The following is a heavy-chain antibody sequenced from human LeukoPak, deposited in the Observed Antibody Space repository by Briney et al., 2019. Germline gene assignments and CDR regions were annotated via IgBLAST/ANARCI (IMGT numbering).Heavy chain of an antibody. J-gene: IGHJ5*02. CDR2: IIPIFGTA. CDR3: ARIKGFIPYQPAIGWFDP. Sequence: SVTVTCKASGYTFTSYGISWVRQAPAQGLEWMGGIIPIFGTANYAQKFQGRVTITTDESTSTAYMELSSLRSEDTAVYYCARIKGFIPYQPAIGWFDPWGQGTLVTVSS. V-gene: IGHV1-69*05. D-gene: IGHD2-2*01. CDR1: GYTFTSYG.